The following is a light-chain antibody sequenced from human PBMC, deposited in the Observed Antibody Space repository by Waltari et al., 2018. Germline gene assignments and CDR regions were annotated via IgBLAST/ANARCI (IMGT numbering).Light chain of an antibody. CDR3: QQRSNWPRT. Sequence: EIVLTQSPATLSLSPGERATLSCRASQSVSSYLAWYQQMPGQAPRLLIHSASNRATGIPARLRGSGSGTDFTLTISSLEPEDFAVYYCQQRSNWPRTFGQGTKVEIK. CDR1: QSVSSY. V-gene: IGKV3-11*01. J-gene: IGKJ1*01. CDR2: SAS.